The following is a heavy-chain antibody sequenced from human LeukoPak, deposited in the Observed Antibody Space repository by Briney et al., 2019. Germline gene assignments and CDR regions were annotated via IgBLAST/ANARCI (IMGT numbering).Heavy chain of an antibody. V-gene: IGHV4-4*09. D-gene: IGHD5-12*01. Sequence: SETLSLTCIVSGGSISSYYWSWIRQPPGKGLEGIGYIYTSGSTNYNPSLKSRVTISVDTSKNQFSLNLSSVTAADTAVYYCASPWLGSCWFDHWGQGTLVTVSS. J-gene: IGHJ5*02. CDR2: IYTSGST. CDR3: ASPWLGSCWFDH. CDR1: GGSISSYY.